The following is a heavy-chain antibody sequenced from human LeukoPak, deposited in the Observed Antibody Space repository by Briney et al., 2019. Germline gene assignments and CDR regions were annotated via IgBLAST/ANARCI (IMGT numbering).Heavy chain of an antibody. Sequence: SETLSLTCTVSGGSISSYYWSWIRQPAGKGLEWIGRIYTSGSTNYNPSLKSRVTMSVDTSKNQFSLKLSSVTAVDTAVYYCAKSGSPFYYYYYMDVWGKGTTVTVSS. J-gene: IGHJ6*03. V-gene: IGHV4-4*07. CDR2: IYTSGST. CDR3: AKSGSPFYYYYYMDV. CDR1: GGSISSYY. D-gene: IGHD1-26*01.